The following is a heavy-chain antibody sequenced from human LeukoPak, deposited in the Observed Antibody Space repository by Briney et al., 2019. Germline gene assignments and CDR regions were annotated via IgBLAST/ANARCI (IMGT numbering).Heavy chain of an antibody. CDR2: ISSSSSTI. J-gene: IGHJ4*02. CDR1: GFTFSSYS. CDR3: ARGPEDILTGYSVDY. Sequence: GGSLRLSCAASGFTFSSYSMNWVRQAPGKGLEWVSYISSSSSTIYYADSVKGRFTISRDNAKNSLYLQMNSLRAEDTAVYYCARGPEDILTGYSVDYWGQGTLVTVSS. V-gene: IGHV3-48*04. D-gene: IGHD3-9*01.